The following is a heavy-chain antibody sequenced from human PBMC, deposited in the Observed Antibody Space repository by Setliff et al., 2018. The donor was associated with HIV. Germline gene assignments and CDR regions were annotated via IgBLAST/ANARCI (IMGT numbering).Heavy chain of an antibody. CDR2: IIATVGAT. CDR1: GGTFSSYA. D-gene: IGHD3-10*01. Sequence: ASVKVSCKASGGTFSSYAINWVRQAPGQGLEWMGGIIATVGATSYSQNFQDRFTVTTDESTGTTYMELSSLRSEDTAVYYCARGGVAGGYFDSWGQGTLVTVSS. CDR3: ARGGVAGGYFDS. J-gene: IGHJ4*02. V-gene: IGHV1-69*05.